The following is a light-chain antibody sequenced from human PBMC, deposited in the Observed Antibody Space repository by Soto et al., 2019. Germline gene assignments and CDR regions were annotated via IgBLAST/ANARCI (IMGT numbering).Light chain of an antibody. V-gene: IGLV2-11*01. CDR3: CSYAGSYTGV. J-gene: IGLJ1*01. CDR2: DVS. CDR1: SSDVGAYDY. Sequence: QSALTQPRSVSGSLGQSVTISCTGTSSDVGAYDYVSWYQHHPGKAPKFMIYDVSKRPSGVPDRFSGSKSGNTASLTISGLQADDEADYYCCSYAGSYTGVFGTGTKLTVL.